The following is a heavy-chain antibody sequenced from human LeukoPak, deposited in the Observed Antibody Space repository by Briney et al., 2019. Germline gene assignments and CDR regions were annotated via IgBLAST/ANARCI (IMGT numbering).Heavy chain of an antibody. Sequence: SVKVSCKASGGTFSSYAISWVRQAPGQGLEWMGGIIPIFGTANYAQKFQGRVTITADESTSTAYMELSSLRSEDTAVYYCARDYYGSGIDPFDIWGQGTMVTVSS. V-gene: IGHV1-69*13. J-gene: IGHJ3*02. CDR3: ARDYYGSGIDPFDI. D-gene: IGHD3-10*01. CDR1: GGTFSSYA. CDR2: IIPIFGTA.